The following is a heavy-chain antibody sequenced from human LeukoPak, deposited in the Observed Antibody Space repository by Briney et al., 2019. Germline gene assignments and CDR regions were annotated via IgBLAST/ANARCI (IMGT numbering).Heavy chain of an antibody. V-gene: IGHV4-39*07. CDR1: GGSITSSNYY. Sequence: PSETLSLTCTVSGGSITSSNYYWGWIRQPPGKGLEFIGSIYFGRTTYYTPSLKSRVTISIDTSKNQFSLMLSSMTAADTAVYYCARDSGQHSGYDWSHWGQGTLVTVSS. D-gene: IGHD5-12*01. CDR2: IYFGRTT. J-gene: IGHJ4*02. CDR3: ARDSGQHSGYDWSH.